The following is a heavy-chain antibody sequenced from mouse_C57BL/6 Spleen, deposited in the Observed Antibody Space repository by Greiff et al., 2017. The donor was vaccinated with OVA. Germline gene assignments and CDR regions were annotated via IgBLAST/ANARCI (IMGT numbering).Heavy chain of an antibody. CDR1: GYAFSSYW. Sequence: VQVVESGAELVKPGASVKISCKASGYAFSSYWMNWVKQRPGKGLEWIGQIYPGDGDTNYNGKFKGKATLTADKSSSTAYMQLSSLTSEDSAVYFCARYYYGYAMDYWGQGTSVTVSS. V-gene: IGHV1-80*01. CDR2: IYPGDGDT. CDR3: ARYYYGYAMDY. J-gene: IGHJ4*01. D-gene: IGHD2-1*01.